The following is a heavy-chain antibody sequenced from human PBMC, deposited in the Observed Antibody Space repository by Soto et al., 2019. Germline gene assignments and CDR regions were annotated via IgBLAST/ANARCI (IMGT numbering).Heavy chain of an antibody. J-gene: IGHJ3*02. CDR2: ISSSSSYT. D-gene: IGHD6-13*01. V-gene: IGHV3-11*05. CDR3: ERDPRDIAAAGTLRQAFDI. Sequence: PGGSLRLSCAASGFTFSDYYMSWIRQAPGKGLELISYISSSSSYTNYGDSVKGRFTISRDNAKNPLYLQMNTLRDEDTAVYYCERDPRDIAAAGTLRQAFDIWGQGTMVTVSS. CDR1: GFTFSDYY.